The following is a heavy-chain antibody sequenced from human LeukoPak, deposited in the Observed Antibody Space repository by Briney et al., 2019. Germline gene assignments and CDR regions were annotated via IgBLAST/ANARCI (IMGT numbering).Heavy chain of an antibody. V-gene: IGHV6-1*01. CDR2: TYYRSKWYN. J-gene: IGHJ4*02. CDR1: GDSVSSNSAT. D-gene: IGHD1-26*01. Sequence: SQTLSLTCALSGDSVSSNSATWDCIRQSPSRGLEWLGRTYYRSKWYNDYAVSVKSRITINPDTSKNQFSLHLNSVTPEDTAVYYCARVGRSGTDYEYWGQGTLVTVSS. CDR3: ARVGRSGTDYEY.